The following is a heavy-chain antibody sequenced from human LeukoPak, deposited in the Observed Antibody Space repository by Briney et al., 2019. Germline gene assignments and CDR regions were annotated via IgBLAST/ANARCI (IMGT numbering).Heavy chain of an antibody. V-gene: IGHV1-69-2*01. J-gene: IGHJ5*02. Sequence: ASVKVSCKVSGYTFTDYYMHWVQQAPGKGLEWMGLVDPEDGETIYAEKFQGRVTITADTSTDTAYMELSSLRSEDTAVYYCARPSSSWSHGVYNWFDPWGQGTLVTVSS. CDR1: GYTFTDYY. CDR3: ARPSSSWSHGVYNWFDP. D-gene: IGHD6-13*01. CDR2: VDPEDGET.